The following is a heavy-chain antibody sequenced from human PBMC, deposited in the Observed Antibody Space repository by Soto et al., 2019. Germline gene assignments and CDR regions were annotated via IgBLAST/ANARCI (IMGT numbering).Heavy chain of an antibody. V-gene: IGHV1-8*01. Sequence: QVQLVPSGAAVKKPGASVKVSCTASGYTFTTYEINWVRQVPGQGLEWMGWMSPSSGNTGYVDQFRGRVTMTSNTSMATAYMELSSLRSENTAVYYCARVVGQLFGDHGMDVWGQGTTVTVSS. CDR2: MSPSSGNT. CDR1: GYTFTTYE. CDR3: ARVVGQLFGDHGMDV. J-gene: IGHJ6*02. D-gene: IGHD3-10*01.